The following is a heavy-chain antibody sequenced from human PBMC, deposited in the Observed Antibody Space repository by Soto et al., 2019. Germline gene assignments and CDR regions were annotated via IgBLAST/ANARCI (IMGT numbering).Heavy chain of an antibody. J-gene: IGHJ2*01. CDR2: IIPIFGTA. CDR3: ARYLASYTGVGDWYFDL. CDR1: GGTFSSYA. Sequence: QVQLVQSGAEVKKPGSSVKVSCKASGGTFSSYAISWVRQAPGQGLEWMGGIIPIFGTANYAQKFQGRVTIAADESASTGYIELSRLRSEDTAVYYCARYLASYTGVGDWYFDLWGRGTLVTVSS. D-gene: IGHD7-27*01. V-gene: IGHV1-69*12.